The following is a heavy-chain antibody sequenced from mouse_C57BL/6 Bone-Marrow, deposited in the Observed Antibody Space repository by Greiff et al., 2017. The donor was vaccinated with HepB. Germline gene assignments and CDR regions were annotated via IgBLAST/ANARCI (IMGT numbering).Heavy chain of an antibody. CDR2: INPSNGGT. D-gene: IGHD2-4*01. CDR1: GYTFTSYW. Sequence: QVQLQQSGTELVKPGASVKLSCKASGYTFTSYWMHWVKQRPGQGLEWIGNINPSNGGTNYNEKFKSKATLTVDKSSSTAYMQLSSLTSEDSAVYYCARRGMYDYDDGGSYAMDYWGQGTSVTVSS. J-gene: IGHJ4*01. V-gene: IGHV1-53*01. CDR3: ARRGMYDYDDGGSYAMDY.